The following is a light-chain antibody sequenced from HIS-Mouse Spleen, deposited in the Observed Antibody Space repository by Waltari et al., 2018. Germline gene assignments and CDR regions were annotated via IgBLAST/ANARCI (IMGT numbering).Light chain of an antibody. V-gene: IGKV1-5*03. Sequence: DIQMTQSPSTLSASVGDRVTITCRASQSISSWLAWYQQKPGKAPKLLIYKASSLESGVPSRFSGSGSGTEFTLTISSLQPDDFATYYCQQYNSYIFTFGSGTKVDIK. CDR1: QSISSW. J-gene: IGKJ3*01. CDR3: QQYNSYIFT. CDR2: KAS.